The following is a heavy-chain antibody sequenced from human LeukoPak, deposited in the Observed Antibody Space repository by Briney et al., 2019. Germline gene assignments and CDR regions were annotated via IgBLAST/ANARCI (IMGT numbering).Heavy chain of an antibody. CDR2: IYYSGST. V-gene: IGHV4-31*03. Sequence: PSQTLSLTCTVSGGSISSGGYYGSWIRQHPGKGLEWIGYIYYSGSTYYNPSLKSRVTFSVDTSKNQFSLKLISVTAPDTAVYYCATYGGNPRCSDYWGQGTLVTVSS. J-gene: IGHJ4*02. CDR3: ATYGGNPRCSDY. D-gene: IGHD4-23*01. CDR1: GGSISSGGYY.